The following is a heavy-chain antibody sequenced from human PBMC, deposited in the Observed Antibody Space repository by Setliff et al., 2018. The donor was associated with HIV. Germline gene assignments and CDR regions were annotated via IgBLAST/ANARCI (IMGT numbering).Heavy chain of an antibody. J-gene: IGHJ6*03. Sequence: GASVKVSCKPSEYSFTSYDINWVRQATGQGLEWMGWLNPNSHNTGYAQKFQGRVAMTWDTSISTAYMVLSNLKSEDTAVYYCATARRDYYDRGRRSHYYIDAWGKGTTVTVSS. CDR2: LNPNSHNT. CDR3: ATARRDYYDRGRRSHYYIDA. CDR1: EYSFTSYD. D-gene: IGHD3-22*01. V-gene: IGHV1-8*01.